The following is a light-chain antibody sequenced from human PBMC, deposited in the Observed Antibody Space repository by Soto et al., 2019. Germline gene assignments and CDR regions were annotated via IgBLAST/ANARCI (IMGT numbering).Light chain of an antibody. CDR3: QQCSTSPLT. CDR2: DAS. J-gene: IGKJ4*01. V-gene: IGKV3-20*01. CDR1: QIISNNY. Sequence: EIVLTQSPGTLSLSPGERATLSCRASQIISNNYFAWYQQKPGQPPRLLIHDASLRATGIPDRFSGSGSGTDFTLTLSRLEPEDFALYYCQQCSTSPLTFGGGTKVELK.